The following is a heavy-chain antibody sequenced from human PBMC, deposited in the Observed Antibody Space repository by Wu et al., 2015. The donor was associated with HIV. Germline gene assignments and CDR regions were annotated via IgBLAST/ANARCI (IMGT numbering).Heavy chain of an antibody. Sequence: QVQLVQSGAEVKKPGASVKVSCQASGYTITTYDFNWVRQAPGQGLEWMGWMNSNNGKTGYGQKFQGRVAMTRNISTRTAYMELSGPKSEDTAVYYCATSYYGSGSYPTFYYYYAMDVWGQGTLVTVSS. CDR2: MNSNNGKT. CDR3: ATSYYGSGSYPTFYYYYAMDV. J-gene: IGHJ6*02. CDR1: GYTITTYD. D-gene: IGHD3-10*01. V-gene: IGHV1-8*01.